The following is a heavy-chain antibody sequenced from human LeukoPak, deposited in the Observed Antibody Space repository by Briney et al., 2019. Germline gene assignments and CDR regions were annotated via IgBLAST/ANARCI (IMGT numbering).Heavy chain of an antibody. CDR3: ARAYCSGGSCYLGDY. CDR2: IYYSGST. J-gene: IGHJ4*02. CDR1: GGSISSYY. Sequence: SETLSLTCTVSGGSISSYYWNWIRQPPGKGLEWIGYIYYSGSTNYDPSLKSRVTISVDTSKNQFSLKLSSVTAADTAVYYCARAYCSGGSCYLGDYWGQGTLVTVSS. V-gene: IGHV4-59*01. D-gene: IGHD2-15*01.